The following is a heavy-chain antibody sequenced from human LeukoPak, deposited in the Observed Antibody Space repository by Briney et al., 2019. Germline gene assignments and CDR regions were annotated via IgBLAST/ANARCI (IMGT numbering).Heavy chain of an antibody. CDR1: GFTFSDYY. Sequence: GGSLRLSCAASGFTFSDYYMSWIRQAPGKGLEWVSYISSSGSTIYYADSVKGRFTISRDNAKNSLYLQMNSLRAEDTALYYCVACSSASCYGDRFDPWGQGTLVTVSS. CDR2: ISSSGSTI. CDR3: VACSSASCYGDRFDP. D-gene: IGHD2-2*01. J-gene: IGHJ5*02. V-gene: IGHV3-11*01.